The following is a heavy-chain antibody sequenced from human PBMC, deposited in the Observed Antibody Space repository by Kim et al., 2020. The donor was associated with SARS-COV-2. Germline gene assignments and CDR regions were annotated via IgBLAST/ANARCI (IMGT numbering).Heavy chain of an antibody. D-gene: IGHD1-7*01. J-gene: IGHJ3*02. CDR3: ARDGNYHIFDI. Sequence: GGSLRLSCAASGFTFSTFGMHWVRHTPGKGLEWVAIIWPDSNNEYFLDSVKARFTISRDNSKSTLYLQMNSLRAEDTAVYYCARDGNYHIFDIWGQGTMVTVSS. CDR1: GFTFSTFG. CDR2: IWPDSNNE. V-gene: IGHV3-33*01.